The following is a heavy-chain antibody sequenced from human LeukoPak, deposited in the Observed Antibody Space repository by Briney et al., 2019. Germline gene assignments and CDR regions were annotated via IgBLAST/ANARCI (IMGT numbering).Heavy chain of an antibody. V-gene: IGHV3-21*01. Sequence: GGSLRLSCAASVFTFSTYNMNWVRQAPGKGLEWVSSITSSSRYTFYADSVKGRFTVSRDNSKNTLYLQMNSLRAEDTAVYYCAKLWTGTTSYWGQGTLVTVSS. CDR3: AKLWTGTTSY. CDR2: ITSSSRYT. D-gene: IGHD1-1*01. CDR1: VFTFSTYN. J-gene: IGHJ4*02.